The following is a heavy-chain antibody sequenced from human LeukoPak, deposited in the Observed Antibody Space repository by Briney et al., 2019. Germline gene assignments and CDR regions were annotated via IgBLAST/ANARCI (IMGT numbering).Heavy chain of an antibody. J-gene: IGHJ6*02. V-gene: IGHV1-18*01. CDR2: ISAYNGNT. CDR1: GYTFTSYG. Sequence: ASVKVSCKASGYTFTSYGISWVRQAPGQGPEWMGWISAYNGNTNYAQKLQGRVTMTTDTSTSTAYMELRSLRSDDTAVYYCARHTVNNYYYYGMDVWGQGTTVTVSS. D-gene: IGHD4-17*01. CDR3: ARHTVNNYYYYGMDV.